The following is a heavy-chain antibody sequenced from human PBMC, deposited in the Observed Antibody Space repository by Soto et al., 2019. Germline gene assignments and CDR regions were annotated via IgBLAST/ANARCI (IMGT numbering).Heavy chain of an antibody. CDR2: LYYTGNV. D-gene: IGHD4-17*01. CDR1: GDSISNYY. V-gene: IGHV4-59*01. J-gene: IGHJ3*02. Sequence: SETLSLTCTVSGDSISNYYWTWIRQPPGKGLEWIGYLYYTGNVDYNPSLKSRVTMSLDTSNNQFSLKLTSVTAADTAVYYCARVFTVTTYDFDIWGQGTMVTVSS. CDR3: ARVFTVTTYDFDI.